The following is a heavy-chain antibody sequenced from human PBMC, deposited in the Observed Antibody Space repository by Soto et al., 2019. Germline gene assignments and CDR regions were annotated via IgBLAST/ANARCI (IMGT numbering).Heavy chain of an antibody. CDR3: TRASSSDFDF. J-gene: IGHJ4*02. V-gene: IGHV3-49*03. CDR2: IRRNAYGGTT. CDR1: GFTVCDYA. Sequence: GSLRLSCTTSGFTVCDYALIWFRQAPGKGLEWVGFIRRNAYGGTTDYAASVKGRFTISRDDSKSIAYLQMNSLRTEDTALYYCTRASSSDFDFWGQGTLVTSPQ. D-gene: IGHD3-10*01.